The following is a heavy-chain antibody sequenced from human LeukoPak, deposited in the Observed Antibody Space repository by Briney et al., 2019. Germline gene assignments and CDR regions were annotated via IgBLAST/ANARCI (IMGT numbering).Heavy chain of an antibody. J-gene: IGHJ3*02. D-gene: IGHD6-6*01. CDR3: ARDRSGYSSSGDAFDI. Sequence: RGGSERLSCAASAFTFRDYYMSWIRHDPGEGLEWLSYISSSGSTIYYADSVKGRFSISRDNAKNSLYLQMNSLRAEDTAVYYCARDRSGYSSSGDAFDIWGQGTMVTVSS. V-gene: IGHV3-11*04. CDR1: AFTFRDYY. CDR2: ISSSGSTI.